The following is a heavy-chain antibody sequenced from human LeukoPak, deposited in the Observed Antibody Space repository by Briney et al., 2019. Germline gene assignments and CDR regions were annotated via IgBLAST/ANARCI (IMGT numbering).Heavy chain of an antibody. CDR1: GFTFSSYG. CDR3: ARDGGQWLVPGWFDP. V-gene: IGHV3-33*01. J-gene: IGHJ5*02. D-gene: IGHD6-19*01. Sequence: PGRSLRLSCAASGFTFSSYGMHWVRQAPGKGLEWVAVIWYDGSNKYYADSVKGRFTISRDNSKNTLYLQMNSLRAEDTAVYYCARDGGQWLVPGWFDPWGRGTLVTVSS. CDR2: IWYDGSNK.